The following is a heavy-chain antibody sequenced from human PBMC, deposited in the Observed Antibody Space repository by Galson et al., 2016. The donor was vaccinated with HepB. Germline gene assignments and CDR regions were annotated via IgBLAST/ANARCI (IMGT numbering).Heavy chain of an antibody. CDR3: ARAGMYHPRTCDF. CDR1: GFTFSEYW. CDR2: SNSDGSTT. V-gene: IGHV3-74*01. Sequence: SLRLSCAASGFTFSEYWMHWVRHAPGKGLVWVSRSNSDGSTTSYADSVKGRFTISRDNAKNTLYLQMNSLRAEDTAVYFCARAGMYHPRTCDFWGQGTLVTVSS. J-gene: IGHJ4*02. D-gene: IGHD2-2*01.